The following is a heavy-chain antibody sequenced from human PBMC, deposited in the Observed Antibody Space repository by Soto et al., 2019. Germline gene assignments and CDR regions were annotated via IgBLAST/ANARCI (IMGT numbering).Heavy chain of an antibody. V-gene: IGHV1-3*01. Sequence: GASVKVSCKASGYTFTSYAMHWVRQAPGQRLEWMGWINAGNGNTKYSQRFQGRVTITRDTSASTAYMELSSLRSEDTAVYYCARGPTVTTKDWFDPWGQGTLVTVSS. D-gene: IGHD4-4*01. J-gene: IGHJ5*02. CDR1: GYTFTSYA. CDR2: INAGNGNT. CDR3: ARGPTVTTKDWFDP.